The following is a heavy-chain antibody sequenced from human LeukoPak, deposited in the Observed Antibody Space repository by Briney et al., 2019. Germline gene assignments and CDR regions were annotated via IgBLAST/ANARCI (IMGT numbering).Heavy chain of an antibody. CDR3: ARVFSFGEPPGYYYMDV. J-gene: IGHJ6*03. CDR2: IIPIFGTA. Sequence: ASVKVSCKASGGTFSSYAISWVRQAPGQGLEWMGGIIPIFGTANYAQKFQGRVTITTDESTSTAYTELSSLRSEDTAVYYCARVFSFGEPPGYYYMDVWGKGTTVTVSS. CDR1: GGTFSSYA. D-gene: IGHD3-10*01. V-gene: IGHV1-69*05.